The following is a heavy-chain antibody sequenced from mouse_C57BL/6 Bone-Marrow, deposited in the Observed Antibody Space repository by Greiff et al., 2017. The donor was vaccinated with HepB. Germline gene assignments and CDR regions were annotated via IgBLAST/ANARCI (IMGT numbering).Heavy chain of an antibody. D-gene: IGHD2-3*01. V-gene: IGHV7-3*01. J-gene: IGHJ4*01. CDR1: GFTFTDYY. CDR3: ARYMWYDGYYDAMDY. CDR2: IRNKANGYTT. Sequence: EVKLVESGGGLVQPGGSLSLSCAASGFTFTDYYMSWVRQPPGKALEWLGFIRNKANGYTTEYSASVKGRFTISRDNSQSILYLQMNALRAEDSATYYCARYMWYDGYYDAMDYWGQGTSVTVSS.